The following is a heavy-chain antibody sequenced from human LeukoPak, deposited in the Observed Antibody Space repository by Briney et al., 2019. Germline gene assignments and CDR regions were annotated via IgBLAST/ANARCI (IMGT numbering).Heavy chain of an antibody. CDR3: ARQTALVTGPAFDI. CDR2: IYYSGST. CDR1: GDSVNSGSYH. D-gene: IGHD5-18*01. V-gene: IGHV4-39*01. J-gene: IGHJ3*02. Sequence: SETLSLTCTVSGDSVNSGSYHWSWIRQPPGKGLEWIGSIYYSGSTYYNPSLKSRVTISVDTSKNQFSLKLSFVTAADTAVYYCARQTALVTGPAFDIWGQGTMVTVSS.